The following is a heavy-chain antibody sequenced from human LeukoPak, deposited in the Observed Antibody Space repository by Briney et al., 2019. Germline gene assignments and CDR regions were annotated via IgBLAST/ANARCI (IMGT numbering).Heavy chain of an antibody. Sequence: PGGSLRLSCAASGFSFSAYGMHWVRQAPGKGLEWVSGISWNSGSIGYAASVKGRFTISRDNAKNSLYLQMNSLRAEDTALYYCAKDFRCSSTSCYTGFDYWGQGTLVTVSS. D-gene: IGHD2-2*02. CDR1: GFSFSAYG. V-gene: IGHV3-9*01. CDR3: AKDFRCSSTSCYTGFDY. CDR2: ISWNSGSI. J-gene: IGHJ4*02.